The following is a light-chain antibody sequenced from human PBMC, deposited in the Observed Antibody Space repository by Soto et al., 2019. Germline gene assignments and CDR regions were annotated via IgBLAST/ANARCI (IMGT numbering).Light chain of an antibody. V-gene: IGLV3-10*01. CDR3: TAWDDNLSLVV. J-gene: IGLJ2*01. Sequence: SYELTQPPSVSVSPGQTARITCSGDELPKKYVYWHQQKAGQAPVLVIYEDSERPSGIPERFSGSKSGTSASLAISGLQSEDEADYYCTAWDDNLSLVVFGGGTKLTVL. CDR2: EDS. CDR1: ELPKKY.